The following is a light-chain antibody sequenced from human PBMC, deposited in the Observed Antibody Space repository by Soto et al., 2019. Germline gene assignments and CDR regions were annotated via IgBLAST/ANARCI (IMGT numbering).Light chain of an antibody. CDR1: SSNIGSDT. J-gene: IGLJ3*02. CDR2: STN. Sequence: QSALTQPPSASGTPGQRVTISWSGSSSNIGSDTVHWFQQVPGTAPKLLIYSTNQRPSGVPDRFSGSKSGTSASLAISGLQSGDEADYYCAAWDGTLNGWVFGGGTKVTVL. V-gene: IGLV1-44*01. CDR3: AAWDGTLNGWV.